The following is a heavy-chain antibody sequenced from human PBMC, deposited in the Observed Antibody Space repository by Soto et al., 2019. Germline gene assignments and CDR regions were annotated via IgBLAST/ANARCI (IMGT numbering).Heavy chain of an antibody. CDR2: ISGSGGST. D-gene: IGHD1-26*01. CDR3: AKDKWELLASGAPPFHY. V-gene: IGHV3-23*01. Sequence: GSLRLSCAASGFTFSSYAMSWVRQAPGKGLEWVSAISGSGGSTYYADSVKGRFTISRDNSKNTLYLQMNSLRAEDTAVYYCAKDKWELLASGAPPFHYWGQGTLVTVSS. J-gene: IGHJ4*02. CDR1: GFTFSSYA.